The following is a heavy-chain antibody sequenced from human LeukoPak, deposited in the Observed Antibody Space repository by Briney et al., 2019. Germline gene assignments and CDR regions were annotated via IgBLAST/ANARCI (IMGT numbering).Heavy chain of an antibody. CDR1: GFTFNNYA. V-gene: IGHV3-23*01. CDR3: ARDYADYVGYFFFDY. CDR2: ISGGGETT. D-gene: IGHD4-17*01. J-gene: IGHJ4*02. Sequence: GGSLRLSSAASGFTFNNYAMNWVGRAPGKGLEWVSSISGGGETTYYADSAKGRFTISRDNSQNTLYLQMNSLRAEDTAVYYCARDYADYVGYFFFDYWGQGTLVTVSS.